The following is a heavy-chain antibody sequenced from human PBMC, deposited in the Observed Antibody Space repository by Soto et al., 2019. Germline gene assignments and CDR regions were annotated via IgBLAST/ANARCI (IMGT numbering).Heavy chain of an antibody. CDR2: TRSRSNNYAT. Sequence: EVQLVESGGGLVQPGGSLKLSCAASGFTFSDSAMHWVRQAPGKGLEWVGRTRSRSNNYATEYGASVKGRFTISRDESKKTVYLQINSLNPEDTDMYYCTRQDTGNVVENDAYDFWGQGTMVTVSS. V-gene: IGHV3-73*01. D-gene: IGHD2-15*01. J-gene: IGHJ3*01. CDR1: GFTFSDSA. CDR3: TRQDTGNVVENDAYDF.